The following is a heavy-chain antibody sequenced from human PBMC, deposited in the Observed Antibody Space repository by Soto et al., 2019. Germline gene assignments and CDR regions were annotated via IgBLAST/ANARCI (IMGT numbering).Heavy chain of an antibody. CDR3: ARNRRLSVAGTDYYGMDV. V-gene: IGHV4-4*02. CDR1: GGSISSNNW. CDR2: IYDSGST. Sequence: TLSLTCAVSGGSISSNNWWTWVRQPPGKGLEWIGEIYDSGSTNYNPSLKSRVTISVDKSKNQFSLNLRSVTAADTAVYYCARNRRLSVAGTDYYGMDVWGQGTTVTVSS. D-gene: IGHD6-19*01. J-gene: IGHJ6*02.